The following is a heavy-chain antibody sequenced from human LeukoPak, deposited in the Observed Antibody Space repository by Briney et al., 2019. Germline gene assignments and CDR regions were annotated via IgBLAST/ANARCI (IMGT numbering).Heavy chain of an antibody. CDR2: IRSKTDGGTT. Sequence: GESLKISCKGSGYSFTSYWIGWVRQAPGKGLEWVGRIRSKTDGGTTDYAAPVKGTFTISRDDSKNTLYLQMNSLKTEDTAVYYCTTLWYNWNDESTDYWGQGTLVTVSS. J-gene: IGHJ4*02. CDR3: TTLWYNWNDESTDY. V-gene: IGHV3-15*01. D-gene: IGHD1-1*01. CDR1: GYSFTSYW.